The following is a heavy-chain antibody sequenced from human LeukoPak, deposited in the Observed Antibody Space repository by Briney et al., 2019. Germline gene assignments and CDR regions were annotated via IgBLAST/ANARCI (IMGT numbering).Heavy chain of an antibody. D-gene: IGHD2-15*01. Sequence: SETLSLTCTVSGGSISSADNSWSWLRQPPGKGLEWIGYIYHSGRPYYNPSLKSRVTISVDRSKSQFSLRLSSVTAADTAVYYCASGGGSYPLDAFGIWGQGTMVTVSS. CDR1: GGSISSADNS. CDR3: ASGGGSYPLDAFGI. V-gene: IGHV4-30-2*01. J-gene: IGHJ3*02. CDR2: IYHSGRP.